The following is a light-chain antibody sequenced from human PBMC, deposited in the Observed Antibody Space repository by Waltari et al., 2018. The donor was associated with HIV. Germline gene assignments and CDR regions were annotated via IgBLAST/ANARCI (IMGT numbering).Light chain of an antibody. CDR3: QQRTNWPLI. J-gene: IGKJ4*01. CDR1: QSVTTY. Sequence: EIVLTQSPATLSLFPGERATLSCRASQSVTTYLAWYQQKPGLAPRLLIFDASKRATGVPARFSGSGSGTDFTLTISSPEPEDFAVYWCQQRTNWPLIFGGGTKVELK. CDR2: DAS. V-gene: IGKV3-11*01.